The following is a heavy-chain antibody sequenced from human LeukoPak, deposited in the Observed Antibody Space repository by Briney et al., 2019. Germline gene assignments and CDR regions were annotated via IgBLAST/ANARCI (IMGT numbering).Heavy chain of an antibody. V-gene: IGHV4-59*12. CDR1: GGSISGYY. CDR2: ISYSGST. CDR3: ARTTELGSGSYPFDY. D-gene: IGHD3-10*01. Sequence: SETLSLTCTVSGGSISGYYWSWIRQPPGKGLEWVGYISYSGSTNYNPSLKSRVTISVDTSKNQFSLKLSSVTAADTAVYYCARTTELGSGSYPFDYWGQGTLVTVSS. J-gene: IGHJ4*02.